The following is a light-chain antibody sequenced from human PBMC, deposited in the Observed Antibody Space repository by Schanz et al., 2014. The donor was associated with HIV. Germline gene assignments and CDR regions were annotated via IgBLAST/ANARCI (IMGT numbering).Light chain of an antibody. CDR3: SSYTGSSSLVV. Sequence: QSALTQPASASGSPGRSVTFSCTGTSADIGSYNYVSWYQHHPGKAPKLLIYGVTDRPSGVSNRFSGSKSGNTASLTISRLQAEDEAVYYCSSYTGSSSLVVFGGGTKLTVL. J-gene: IGLJ2*01. CDR1: SADIGSYNY. V-gene: IGLV2-14*03. CDR2: GVT.